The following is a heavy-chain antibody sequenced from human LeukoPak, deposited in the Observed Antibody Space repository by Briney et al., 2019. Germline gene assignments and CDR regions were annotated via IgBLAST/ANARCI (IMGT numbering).Heavy chain of an antibody. CDR1: RFTFSNYN. J-gene: IGHJ4*02. CDR3: ARVSTAVSLAIDY. CDR2: ISSSSRYM. D-gene: IGHD6-13*01. V-gene: IGHV3-21*06. Sequence: GGSLRLSCAASRFTFSNYNMNWVRQAPGKGLEWVSVISSSSRYMYYADSAKGRFTISRDNAKNSLYLQMNSLRAEDTAVYYCARVSTAVSLAIDYWGQGTLVTVST.